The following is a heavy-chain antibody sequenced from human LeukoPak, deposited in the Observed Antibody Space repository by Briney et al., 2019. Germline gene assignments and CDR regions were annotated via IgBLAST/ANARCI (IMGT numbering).Heavy chain of an antibody. CDR3: ARVDTAMVYYFDY. V-gene: IGHV4-38-2*02. D-gene: IGHD5-18*01. Sequence: SETLSLTCTVSGGSISGYYWGWIRQPPGKGLEWIGSIYHSGSTYYNPSLKSRVTISVDTSKNQFSLKLSSVTAADTAVYYCARVDTAMVYYFDYWGQGTLVTVSS. CDR2: IYHSGST. J-gene: IGHJ4*02. CDR1: GGSISGYY.